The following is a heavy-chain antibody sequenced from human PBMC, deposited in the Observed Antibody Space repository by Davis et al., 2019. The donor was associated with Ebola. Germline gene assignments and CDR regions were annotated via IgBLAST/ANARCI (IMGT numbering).Heavy chain of an antibody. CDR1: GFTFSDYY. CDR2: ISSSGSTI. V-gene: IGHV3-11*04. Sequence: PGGSLRLSCAASGFTFSDYYMSWIRQAPGKGLEWVSYISSSGSTIYYADSVKGRFTISRDNAKNSLYLQMNSLRAEDTAVYYCARDIVATTLIDYYYGMDVWGQGTTVTVSS. J-gene: IGHJ6*02. CDR3: ARDIVATTLIDYYYGMDV. D-gene: IGHD5-12*01.